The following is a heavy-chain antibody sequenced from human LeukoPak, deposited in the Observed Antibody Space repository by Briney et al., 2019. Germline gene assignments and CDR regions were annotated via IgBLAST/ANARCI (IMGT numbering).Heavy chain of an antibody. Sequence: GGSLRLSCAASGFTFSSYAMSWVRQAPGKGLEWVSAISGSGGSTYYADSGKGRFTISRDNSKNTLYLKMNSQRAEDTAVYYCAKGTGSSSIAAAGIHYWGQGTLVTVSS. CDR2: ISGSGGST. D-gene: IGHD6-13*01. CDR1: GFTFSSYA. CDR3: AKGTGSSSIAAAGIHY. J-gene: IGHJ4*02. V-gene: IGHV3-23*01.